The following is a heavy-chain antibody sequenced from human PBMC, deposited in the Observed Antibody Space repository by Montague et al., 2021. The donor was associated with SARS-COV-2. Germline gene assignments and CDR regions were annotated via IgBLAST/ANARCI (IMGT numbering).Heavy chain of an antibody. CDR3: AINRGWGSRGAGYIDL. J-gene: IGHJ2*01. CDR1: GGSISGNTYY. Sequence: TLSLTCTVSGGSISGNTYYWSWIRQHPAKGLEWIASIYYNRSTSYNPSLQSRLRTSLDTSKNQFSLTLTSVTAADTAIYYCAINRGWGSRGAGYIDLWGRGTLVTVSS. D-gene: IGHD5-12*01. V-gene: IGHV4-31*03. CDR2: IYYNRST.